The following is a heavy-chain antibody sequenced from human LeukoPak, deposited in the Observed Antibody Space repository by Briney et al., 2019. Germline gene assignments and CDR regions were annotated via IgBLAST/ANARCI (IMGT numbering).Heavy chain of an antibody. D-gene: IGHD2-8*01. V-gene: IGHV6-1*01. Sequence: SQTLSLTCSISGDSVSSNSAAWNWIRQSPSRGLEWLGRTYYRSKWYNEYAVSVKSRLTVEADTSKNQFSLQLNSVTPEDTAVYYCASTHGPIDHWGQGILVTVSS. J-gene: IGHJ5*02. CDR1: GDSVSSNSAA. CDR3: ASTHGPIDH. CDR2: TYYRSKWYN.